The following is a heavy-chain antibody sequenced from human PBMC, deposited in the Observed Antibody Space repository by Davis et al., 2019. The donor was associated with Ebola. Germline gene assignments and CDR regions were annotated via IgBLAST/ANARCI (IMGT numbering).Heavy chain of an antibody. CDR2: INAGNGNT. CDR1: GYTFTSYA. CDR3: ARRGGGATVTTSYYYYYGMDV. V-gene: IGHV1-3*01. J-gene: IGHJ6*02. Sequence: ASVKVSCKASGYTFTSYAMHWVRQAPGQRLEWMGWINAGNGNTKYSQKFQGRVTITRDTSASTAYMELSSLRSEDTAVYYCARRGGGATVTTSYYYYYGMDVWGQGTTVTVSS. D-gene: IGHD4-11*01.